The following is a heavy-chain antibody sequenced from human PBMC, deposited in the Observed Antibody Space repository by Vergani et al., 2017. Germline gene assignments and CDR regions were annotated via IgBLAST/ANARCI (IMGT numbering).Heavy chain of an antibody. J-gene: IGHJ5*02. V-gene: IGHV1-2*02. CDR3: ARVMVRRSLYSSGWYMAVPFDP. Sequence: QVQLVQSGAEVKKPGASVKVSCKASGYTFTGYYMHWVRQAPGQGLEWMGWINPNSGGTNYAQKFQGRVTMTRDTSISTAYMELSRLRSDDTAVYYCARVMVRRSLYSSGWYMAVPFDPWGQGTLVTVSS. CDR2: INPNSGGT. CDR1: GYTFTGYY. D-gene: IGHD6-19*01.